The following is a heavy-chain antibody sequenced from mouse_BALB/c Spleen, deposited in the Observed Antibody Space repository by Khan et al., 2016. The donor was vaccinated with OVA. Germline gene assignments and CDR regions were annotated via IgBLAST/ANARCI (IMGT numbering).Heavy chain of an antibody. CDR1: GYTFTSYD. CDR3: ASGGLRGVWLDY. CDR2: IYPGDDTT. D-gene: IGHD2-4*01. V-gene: IGHV1S33*01. Sequence: LKQSGPELVKPGALVKISCKASGYTFTSYDINWVKQRPGQGLEWIGWIYPGDDTTNYNEKFKGMATLTADKSSNTAYIQLSSLTSENSAVSYGASGGLRGVWLDYWGQGTSVTVSS. J-gene: IGHJ4*01.